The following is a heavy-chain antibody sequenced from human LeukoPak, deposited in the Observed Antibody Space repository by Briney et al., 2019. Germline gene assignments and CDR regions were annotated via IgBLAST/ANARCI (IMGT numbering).Heavy chain of an antibody. J-gene: IGHJ4*02. D-gene: IGHD2-15*01. Sequence: GGSLRLSCAASGFTFSTYTMHWVRQAPGKGLEWVAVISYDGSNKYDADSVKGRFTISRDNSKNTLYLQSNSLRTEDTAVYYCAGHCSGGTCYYKFDYWGQGTLVTVSS. CDR1: GFTFSTYT. V-gene: IGHV3-30*04. CDR3: AGHCSGGTCYYKFDY. CDR2: ISYDGSNK.